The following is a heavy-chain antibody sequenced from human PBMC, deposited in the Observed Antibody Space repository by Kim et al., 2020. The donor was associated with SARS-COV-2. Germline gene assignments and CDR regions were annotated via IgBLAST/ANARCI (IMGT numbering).Heavy chain of an antibody. CDR3: VKEDEIHNYYGMDV. Sequence: ADSVKGRFTISRDNSKNTLYLQMSSLRAEDTAVYYCVKEDEIHNYYGMDVWGQGTTVTVSS. V-gene: IGHV3-64D*06. J-gene: IGHJ6*02.